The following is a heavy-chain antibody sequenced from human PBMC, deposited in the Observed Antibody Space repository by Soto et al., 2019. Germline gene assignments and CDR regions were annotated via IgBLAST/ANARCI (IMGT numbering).Heavy chain of an antibody. V-gene: IGHV1-24*01. D-gene: IGHD6-19*01. J-gene: IGHJ5*02. CDR1: GYTLTELS. CDR3: ATDLHQEQYSNWFDP. CDR2: FDPEDGET. Sequence: ASVKVSCKVSGYTLTELSMHWVRQAPGKGLEWMGGFDPEDGETIYAQKFQGRVTMTEDTSTDTAYMELSSLRSEDTAVYYCATDLHQEQYSNWFDPWGQGTLVTVSS.